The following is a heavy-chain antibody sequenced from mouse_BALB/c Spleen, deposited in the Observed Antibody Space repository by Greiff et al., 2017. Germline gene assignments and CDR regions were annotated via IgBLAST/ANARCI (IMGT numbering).Heavy chain of an antibody. J-gene: IGHJ4*01. CDR3: ASHYYVSSYRNAMDY. CDR2: ISSGGGST. D-gene: IGHD1-1*01. Sequence: EVMLVESGGGLVKPGGSLKLSCAASGFAFSSYDMSWVRQTPEKRLEWVAYISSGGGSTYYPDTVKGRFTISRDNAKNTLYLQMSSLKSEDTAMYYCASHYYVSSYRNAMDYWGQGTSVTVSS. CDR1: GFAFSSYD. V-gene: IGHV5-12-1*01.